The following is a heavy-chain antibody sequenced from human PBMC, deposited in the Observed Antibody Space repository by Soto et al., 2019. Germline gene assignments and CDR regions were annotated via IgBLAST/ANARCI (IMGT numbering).Heavy chain of an antibody. CDR3: AKDTAPGFYDANGHLDY. D-gene: IGHD2-8*01. V-gene: IGHV3-9*01. CDR2: INWDSGDI. Sequence: GGSLRLSCVVSGIGFDDFPLHWVRQVPGKGLEWVSGINWDSGDIGYADSVKGRFTISRDNAKNSLYLQMNSLKTEDTALYYCAKDTAPGFYDANGHLDYWGQGTPVTVSS. CDR1: GIGFDDFP. J-gene: IGHJ4*02.